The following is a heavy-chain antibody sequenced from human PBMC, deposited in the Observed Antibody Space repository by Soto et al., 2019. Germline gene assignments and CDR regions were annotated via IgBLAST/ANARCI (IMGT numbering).Heavy chain of an antibody. CDR1: GFTFSNAW. CDR3: TTDPDIVVAREAFDI. Sequence: GGSLRLSCAASGFTFSNAWMSWVRQAPGKGLEWVGRIKSKTDGGTTDYAAPVKGRFTISRDDSKNTLYLQMNSLKTEDTAVYYCTTDPDIVVAREAFDIWGQGTMVTVSS. J-gene: IGHJ3*02. D-gene: IGHD2-15*01. V-gene: IGHV3-15*01. CDR2: IKSKTDGGTT.